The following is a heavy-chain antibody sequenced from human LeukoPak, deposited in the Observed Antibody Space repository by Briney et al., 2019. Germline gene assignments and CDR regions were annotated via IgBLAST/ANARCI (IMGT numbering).Heavy chain of an antibody. CDR1: GFTFSGSA. CDR2: IRSKANSYAT. V-gene: IGHV3-73*01. CDR3: TSGYYDSSGYYSHYYGMDV. Sequence: GGSLRLSCAASGFTFSGSAMHWVRQASGKGLEWVGRIRSKANSYATAYAASVKGRFTISRDDSKNTAYLQMNSLKTEDTAVYYCTSGYYDSSGYYSHYYGMDVWGQGTTVTVSS. D-gene: IGHD3-22*01. J-gene: IGHJ6*02.